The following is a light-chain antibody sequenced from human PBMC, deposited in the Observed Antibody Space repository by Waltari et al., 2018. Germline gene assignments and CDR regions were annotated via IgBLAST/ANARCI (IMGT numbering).Light chain of an antibody. V-gene: IGKV1-NL1*01. Sequence: DSQMTQSPSSQSASVGDRVTITCRASQYISDSLAWYQQKPGKAPKLLLSAASRLKSGVPPRFSGSASGTVYTLTISSLQPDDFATYYCQQYYFTPYTFGQGTKLEIK. J-gene: IGKJ2*01. CDR2: AAS. CDR3: QQYYFTPYT. CDR1: QYISDS.